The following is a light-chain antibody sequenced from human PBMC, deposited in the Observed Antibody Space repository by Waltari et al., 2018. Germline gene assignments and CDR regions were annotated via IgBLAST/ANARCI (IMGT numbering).Light chain of an antibody. CDR1: QYVDSKY. V-gene: IGKV3-20*01. Sequence: EIVLTQSPGTLSLSVGERATLAGRASQYVDSKYFGWYQAKPGQPPRLLIYGTSTRASGIPDRFSGSGSGTDFTLTISRLEPEDFGVYYCQQYNNFPGTFGQGTKVEIK. CDR3: QQYNNFPGT. J-gene: IGKJ1*01. CDR2: GTS.